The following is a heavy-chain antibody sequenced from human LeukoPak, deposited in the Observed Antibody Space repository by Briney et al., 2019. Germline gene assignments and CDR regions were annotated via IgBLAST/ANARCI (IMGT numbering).Heavy chain of an antibody. Sequence: GGSLRLSCAASGFTFIRNWMNWVRQAPGKGPEWVANIKQDGSEKNYADSVKGRFTISRDNDNNSLYLEMTALTAGDTAVYFCARGPGEYLYYHYMDVWGKGTTVTVSS. CDR2: IKQDGSEK. D-gene: IGHD2/OR15-2a*01. V-gene: IGHV3-7*01. CDR3: ARGPGEYLYYHYMDV. CDR1: GFTFIRNW. J-gene: IGHJ6*03.